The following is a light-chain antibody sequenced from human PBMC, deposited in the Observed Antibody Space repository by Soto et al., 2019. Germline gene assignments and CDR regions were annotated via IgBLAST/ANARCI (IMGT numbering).Light chain of an antibody. CDR2: GAS. CDR1: QSVSSNY. CDR3: QQYTSSFT. V-gene: IGKV3-20*01. Sequence: EILLTQSPGTLSLSPGERATLSCRASQSVSSNYLAWYQQKPGQAPRLLIYGASIRATGIPDRFSGSGSGTDFTLTISRLEPDDFAVYYCQQYTSSFTFGGGTKVEIK. J-gene: IGKJ4*01.